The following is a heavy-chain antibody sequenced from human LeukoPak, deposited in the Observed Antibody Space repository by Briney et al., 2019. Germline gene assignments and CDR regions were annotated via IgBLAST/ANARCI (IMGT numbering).Heavy chain of an antibody. CDR2: ISAYNGNT. Sequence: ASVKVSCKASGYTFTSYGISWVRQAPGQGLEWMGWISAYNGNTNYAQKLQGRVTMTTDTSTSTVYMELRGLRSDDTAVYYCARRGYSYALYYFDYWGQGTLVTVSS. D-gene: IGHD5-18*01. CDR3: ARRGYSYALYYFDY. V-gene: IGHV1-18*01. J-gene: IGHJ4*02. CDR1: GYTFTSYG.